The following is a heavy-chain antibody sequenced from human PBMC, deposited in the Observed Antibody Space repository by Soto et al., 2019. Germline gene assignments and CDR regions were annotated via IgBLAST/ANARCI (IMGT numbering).Heavy chain of an antibody. Sequence: GGSLRLSCAASGFTFSSYGMHWVRQAPGKGLEWVAVISYDGSNKYYADSVRGRFTISRDNSKNTLYLQMNSLRAEDTAVYYCARAWELLYYFDYWGQGTLVTVSS. CDR1: GFTFSSYG. D-gene: IGHD1-26*01. J-gene: IGHJ4*02. CDR2: ISYDGSNK. V-gene: IGHV3-30*03. CDR3: ARAWELLYYFDY.